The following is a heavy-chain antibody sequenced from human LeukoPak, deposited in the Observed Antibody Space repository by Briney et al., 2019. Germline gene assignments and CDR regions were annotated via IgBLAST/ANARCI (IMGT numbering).Heavy chain of an antibody. Sequence: SETLSLTCTVSGGSISSYYWSWIRQPAGKGLEWIGRIYTSGSTNYIPSLKSRVTMSVDTSKNQFSLKLSSVTAADTAVYYCASYVAVAGNGYWFDPWGQGTLVTVSS. J-gene: IGHJ5*02. D-gene: IGHD6-19*01. V-gene: IGHV4-4*07. CDR2: IYTSGST. CDR3: ASYVAVAGNGYWFDP. CDR1: GGSISSYY.